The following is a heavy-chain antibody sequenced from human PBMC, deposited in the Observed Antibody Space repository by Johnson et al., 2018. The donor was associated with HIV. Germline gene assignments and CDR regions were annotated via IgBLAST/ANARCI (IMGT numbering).Heavy chain of an antibody. Sequence: QVQLVESGGGVVQPGRSLRLSCAASGFTFSSYGMAWVRQAPGKGLEWVTAISFAGTNKYYADSVKGRFTISRDNSKNTLYLQMNSLRAEDTAVYYCARDGYHNFWSGYYRDDAFDIWGQGTMVTVSS. V-gene: IGHV3-30*03. CDR2: ISFAGTNK. CDR3: ARDGYHNFWSGYYRDDAFDI. D-gene: IGHD3-3*01. CDR1: GFTFSSYG. J-gene: IGHJ3*02.